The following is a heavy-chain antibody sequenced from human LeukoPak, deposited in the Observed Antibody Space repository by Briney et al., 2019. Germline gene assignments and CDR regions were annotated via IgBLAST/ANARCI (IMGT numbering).Heavy chain of an antibody. CDR1: GYTFTSYY. Sequence: ASVKVSCKASGYTFTSYYMHWVRQAPGQGLEWMGIINPSGGSTSYAQKFQGRVTMTRDTSTSTVYMELSSLRSEDTAVYYCARATGYSGSYYGWFGPWGQGTLVTVSS. V-gene: IGHV1-46*01. CDR3: ARATGYSGSYYGWFGP. CDR2: INPSGGST. D-gene: IGHD1-26*01. J-gene: IGHJ5*02.